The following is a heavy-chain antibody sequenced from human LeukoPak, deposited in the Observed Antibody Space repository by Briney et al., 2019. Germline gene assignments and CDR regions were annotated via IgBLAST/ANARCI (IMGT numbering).Heavy chain of an antibody. J-gene: IGHJ4*02. CDR1: GFTFRDAW. V-gene: IGHV3-53*01. CDR3: ARDPQSSQQLVSY. D-gene: IGHD6-13*01. CDR2: IYSDGST. Sequence: GGSLRLSCAASGFTFRDAWMTWVRQAPGKGLEWVSVIYSDGSTYYADSVKGRFTISRDNSKNTLFLQMNSLRAEDTAVYYCARDPQSSQQLVSYWGQGTLVTVSS.